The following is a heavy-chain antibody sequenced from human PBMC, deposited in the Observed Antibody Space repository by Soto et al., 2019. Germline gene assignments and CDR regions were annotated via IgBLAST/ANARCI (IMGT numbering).Heavy chain of an antibody. CDR2: IWYDGSNK. V-gene: IGHV3-33*01. J-gene: IGHJ6*02. CDR3: ARDPLTCSGGSCYAPSRYYGMDV. D-gene: IGHD2-15*01. CDR1: GFTFSSYG. Sequence: GGSLRLSCAASGFTFSSYGMHWVRQAPGKGLEWVAVIWYDGSNKYYADSVKGRFTISRDNSKNTLYLQMNSLRAEDTAVYYCARDPLTCSGGSCYAPSRYYGMDVWGQGTTVTVSS.